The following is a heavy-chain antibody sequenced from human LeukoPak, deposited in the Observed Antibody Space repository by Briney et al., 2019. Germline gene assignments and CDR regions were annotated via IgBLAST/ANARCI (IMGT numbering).Heavy chain of an antibody. Sequence: PGGSLRLSCAASGFTFSDYYMSWIRQAPGKGLEWVSYISSSGSTIYYADSVKGRFTISRDNAKNSPYLQMNSLRAEDTAVYYCARDVFAISAAAWPDAFDIWGQGTMVTVSS. J-gene: IGHJ3*02. CDR1: GFTFSDYY. V-gene: IGHV3-11*04. CDR3: ARDVFAISAAAWPDAFDI. D-gene: IGHD6-13*01. CDR2: ISSSGSTI.